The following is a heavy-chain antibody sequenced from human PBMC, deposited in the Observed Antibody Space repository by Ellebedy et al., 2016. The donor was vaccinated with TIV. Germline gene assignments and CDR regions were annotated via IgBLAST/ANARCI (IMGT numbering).Heavy chain of an antibody. V-gene: IGHV3-23*01. CDR2: ISGSGRET. CDR3: ASPINYDRGGLLH. Sequence: GESLKISXVLSGSTFSRYAMSWVRQAPGKGLECVSAISGSGRETYYASSVKGRFSISRDNSKNTLYLQMDSLRAEDTGVYYCASPINYDRGGLLHWGQGTLVTVSS. J-gene: IGHJ1*01. CDR1: GSTFSRYA. D-gene: IGHD3-3*01.